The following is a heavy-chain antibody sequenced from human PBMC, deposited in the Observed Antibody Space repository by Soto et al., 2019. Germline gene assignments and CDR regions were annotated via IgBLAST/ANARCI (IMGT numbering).Heavy chain of an antibody. CDR2: IYYSGST. D-gene: IGHD3-16*01. J-gene: IGHJ6*03. CDR1: GGSISSYY. Sequence: SETLSLTCTVSGGSISSYYWSWIRQPPGKGLEWIGYIYYSGSTNYNPSLKSRVTISVDTSKNQFSLKLSSVTAADTAVYYCARYRGYGWSALGPLDYYMDVWGKGTTVTVSS. V-gene: IGHV4-59*01. CDR3: ARYRGYGWSALGPLDYYMDV.